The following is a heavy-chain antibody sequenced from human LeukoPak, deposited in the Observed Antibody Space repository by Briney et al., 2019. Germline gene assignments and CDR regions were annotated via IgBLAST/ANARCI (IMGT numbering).Heavy chain of an antibody. D-gene: IGHD3-16*02. CDR1: GFTFSSYG. J-gene: IGHJ4*02. CDR2: ISYDGSNK. V-gene: IGHV3-30*03. CDR3: ARVPNYDYVWGSYL. Sequence: GGSLRLSCAASGFTFSSYGMHWVRQAPGKGLEWVAVISYDGSNKYYADSVKGRFTISRDNSKNTLYLQMNSLRAEDTAVYYCARVPNYDYVWGSYLWGQGTLVTVSS.